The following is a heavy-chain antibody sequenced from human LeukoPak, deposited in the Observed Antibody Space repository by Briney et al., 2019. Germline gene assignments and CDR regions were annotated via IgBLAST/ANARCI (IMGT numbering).Heavy chain of an antibody. V-gene: IGHV4-31*03. J-gene: IGHJ4*02. CDR2: IYYSGST. CDR1: GGSISSGGYY. Sequence: SETLSLTCTVSGGSISSGGYYWSWIRQHPGKGLEWIGYIYYSGSTYYNPSLKSRVTISVDTSKNQFSLKLSSVTAADTAVYYCARDRVYYQDYWGQGTLVTVSS. D-gene: IGHD6-13*01. CDR3: ARDRVYYQDY.